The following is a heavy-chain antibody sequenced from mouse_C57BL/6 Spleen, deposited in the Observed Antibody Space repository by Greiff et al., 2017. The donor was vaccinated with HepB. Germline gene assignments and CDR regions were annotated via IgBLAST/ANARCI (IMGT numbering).Heavy chain of an antibody. CDR1: GYTFTSYG. CDR2: IYPRSGNT. D-gene: IGHD1-1*01. CDR3: ARVGCTTVVGERFAY. J-gene: IGHJ3*01. V-gene: IGHV1-81*01. Sequence: QVQLQQSGAELARPGASVKLSCKASGYTFTSYGISWVKQRTGQGLEWIGEIYPRSGNTYYNEKFKGKATLTADKSSSTAYMELRSLTSEDSAVYFCARVGCTTVVGERFAYWGQGTLVTVSA.